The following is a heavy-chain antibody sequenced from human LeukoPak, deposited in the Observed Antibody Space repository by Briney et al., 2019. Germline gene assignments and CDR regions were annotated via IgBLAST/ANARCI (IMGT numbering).Heavy chain of an antibody. J-gene: IGHJ4*02. V-gene: IGHV3-33*01. CDR2: IWYDGSDK. CDR1: GFTFSSHG. D-gene: IGHD4-23*01. CDR3: VRDRSSRWFDY. Sequence: LGESLKISCAASGFTFSSHGMHWVRQAPGKGLAWVAVIWYDGSDKYYGDSVKGRFTISRDNSKNTLYLQMNSLSAEDTAVYYCVRDRSSRWFDYWGQGTPVSVSS.